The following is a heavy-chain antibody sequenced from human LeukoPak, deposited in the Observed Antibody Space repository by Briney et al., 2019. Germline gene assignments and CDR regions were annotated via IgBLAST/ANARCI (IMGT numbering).Heavy chain of an antibody. CDR1: GYTFTSYG. J-gene: IGHJ5*02. Sequence: ASVKVSCKASGYTFTSYGIRWVRQAPGQGLEWMGWISAYNGNTNYAQKLQGRVTMTTDASTSTAYMELRSLRSDDTAVYYCARVKCSSTSCYFWFDPWGQGTLVTVSS. V-gene: IGHV1-18*01. D-gene: IGHD2-2*01. CDR2: ISAYNGNT. CDR3: ARVKCSSTSCYFWFDP.